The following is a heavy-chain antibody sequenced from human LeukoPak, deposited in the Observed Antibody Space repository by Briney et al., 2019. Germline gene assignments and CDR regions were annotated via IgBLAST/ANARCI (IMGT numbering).Heavy chain of an antibody. D-gene: IGHD2-15*01. CDR2: IYSGGST. V-gene: IGHV3-66*02. J-gene: IGHJ6*03. CDR3: ARDRGGYYYYYMDV. Sequence: PGGSLRLSCAASGFTISSNYMSWVRQAPGKGLELVSVIYSGGSTYYADSVKGRFTISRDNSKNTLYLQMNSLRAEDTAVYYCARDRGGYYYYYMDVWGKGTTVTVSS. CDR1: GFTISSNY.